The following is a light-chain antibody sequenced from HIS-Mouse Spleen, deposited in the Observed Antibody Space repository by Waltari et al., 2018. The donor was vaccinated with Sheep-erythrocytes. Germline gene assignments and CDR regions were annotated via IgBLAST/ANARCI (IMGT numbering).Light chain of an antibody. CDR2: DAS. V-gene: IGKV1-33*01. Sequence: DIQMTQSPSSLSASVGDRVTITCQPSQDIRNYLNWYQQKPGKAPKLLIYDASNLETGVPSRFSGSGSGTDFTFTISSLQPEDIATYYCQQYDNLLTFGGGTKVEIK. CDR1: QDIRNY. CDR3: QQYDNLLT. J-gene: IGKJ4*01.